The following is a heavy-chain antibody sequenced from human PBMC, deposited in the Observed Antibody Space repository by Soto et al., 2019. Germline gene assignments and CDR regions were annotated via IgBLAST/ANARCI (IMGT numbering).Heavy chain of an antibody. Sequence: SETLSLTCAVSGGSISSSNWWSWVRQPPGKGLEWIGEIYHSGSTNYNPSLKSRVTISVDKSKNQFSLKLSSVTAADTAVYYCARDPAGGSRSYSNWFDPWGQGTLVTVSS. CDR2: IYHSGST. CDR1: GGSISSSNW. D-gene: IGHD3-10*01. V-gene: IGHV4-4*02. CDR3: ARDPAGGSRSYSNWFDP. J-gene: IGHJ5*02.